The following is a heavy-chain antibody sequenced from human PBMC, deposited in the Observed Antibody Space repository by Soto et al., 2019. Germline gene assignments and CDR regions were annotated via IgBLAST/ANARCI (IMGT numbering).Heavy chain of an antibody. J-gene: IGHJ3*02. CDR1: GYTFTHYG. V-gene: IGHV1-18*01. CDR3: AKASNDFWSGSPATGDSFDI. D-gene: IGHD3-3*01. Sequence: GASVKVSCKASGYTFTHYGVSWVRQAPGQGLEWMGWISPYNGNSNYAQNLQGRVTMTTDTSTSTAYMELRSLRSDDTAVYYCAKASNDFWSGSPATGDSFDIWGQGTMVTVSS. CDR2: ISPYNGNS.